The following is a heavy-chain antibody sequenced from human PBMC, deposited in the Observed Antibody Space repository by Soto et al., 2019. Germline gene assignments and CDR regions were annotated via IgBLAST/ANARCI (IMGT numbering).Heavy chain of an antibody. CDR2: IYATGST. CDR1: GASISGFY. V-gene: IGHV4-4*07. Sequence: SENLSLTCTVSGASISGFYWTWIRKSAGKGLEWIGRIYATGSTDYNPSLKSRVTISVDTSKNQFSLKLSSVTAADTAVYYCARVCSDDDGDYGLFDYWGQGTPVTGSA. J-gene: IGHJ4*02. CDR3: ARVCSDDDGDYGLFDY. D-gene: IGHD4-17*01.